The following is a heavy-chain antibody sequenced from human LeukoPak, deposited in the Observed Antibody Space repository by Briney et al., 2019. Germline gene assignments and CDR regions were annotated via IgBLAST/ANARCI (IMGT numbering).Heavy chain of an antibody. CDR2: IYYSGST. D-gene: IGHD1-26*01. CDR3: ARLPGATSNVDY. CDR1: GGSISSYF. V-gene: IGHV4-59*08. J-gene: IGHJ4*02. Sequence: NSSETLSLTCTVSGGSISSYFWSWIRQPPGKGLEWIGYIYYSGSTNYNPSLKSRVTISVDTSKNQFSLWLSAVSAADTAVYYCARLPGATSNVDYWGQGTLVTVSS.